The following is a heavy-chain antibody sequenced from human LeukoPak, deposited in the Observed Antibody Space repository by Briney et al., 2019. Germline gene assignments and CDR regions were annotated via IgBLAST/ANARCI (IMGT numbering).Heavy chain of an antibody. CDR2: ITTGGSST. CDR1: GFTFSAYA. J-gene: IGHJ4*02. V-gene: IGHV3-48*04. CDR3: ARVRYDSGWYDY. Sequence: GGSLRLSCAASGFTFSAYAMAWVRQAPGKGLECVSHITTGGSSTFHADSVKGRFTISRDNAKNSLYLQMNSLRGEDTAVYYCARVRYDSGWYDYWGQGALVIVSS. D-gene: IGHD6-19*01.